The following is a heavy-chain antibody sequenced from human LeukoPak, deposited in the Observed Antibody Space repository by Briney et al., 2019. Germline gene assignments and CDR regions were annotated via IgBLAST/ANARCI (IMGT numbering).Heavy chain of an antibody. V-gene: IGHV7-4-1*02. Sequence: PAASVKVSCKASGYTFTTYGIYWVRQAPGQGLEWMGWINTDTGNPTYAQGFTGRFVFSLDTSVSTAYLQISSLKAEDTAVYYCARVPSWYPQTFFDYWGQGTLVTVSS. CDR1: GYTFTTYG. CDR3: ARVPSWYPQTFFDY. J-gene: IGHJ4*02. D-gene: IGHD6-13*01. CDR2: INTDTGNP.